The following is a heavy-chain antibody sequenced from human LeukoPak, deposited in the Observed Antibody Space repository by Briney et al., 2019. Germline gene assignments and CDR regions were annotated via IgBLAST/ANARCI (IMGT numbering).Heavy chain of an antibody. J-gene: IGHJ4*02. V-gene: IGHV3-30*03. CDR1: GFTFSSYS. D-gene: IGHD5-12*01. CDR2: ISYDGDHK. Sequence: GGSLRLSCAASGFTFSSYSMNWVRQAPGKGLEWVATISYDGDHKYYADSLKGRFTIPRDNSKSTLYLQMNSLRAEDTAVYYCARGRNVVATSGYFDYWGQGTLVTVSS. CDR3: ARGRNVVATSGYFDY.